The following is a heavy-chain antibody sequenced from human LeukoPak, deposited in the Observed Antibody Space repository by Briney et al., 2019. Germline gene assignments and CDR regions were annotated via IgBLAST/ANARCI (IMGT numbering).Heavy chain of an antibody. CDR3: ARWYNSGWYYYFDY. J-gene: IGHJ4*02. V-gene: IGHV3-7*01. D-gene: IGHD6-19*01. Sequence: GGSLRLSCSASGFTFTTYGMNWVRQAPGKGLEWVANIKQDGSEKYYVDSVKGRFTISRDNAKSSLYLQMNSLRAEDTAVYYCARWYNSGWYYYFDYWGQGTLVTVSS. CDR2: IKQDGSEK. CDR1: GFTFTTYG.